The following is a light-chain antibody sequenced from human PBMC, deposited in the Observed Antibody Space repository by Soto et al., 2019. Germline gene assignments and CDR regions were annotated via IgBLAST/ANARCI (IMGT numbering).Light chain of an antibody. Sequence: EIVLTQSPGTLSLSPGERATLSCRASQSVSSSYLAWYQQKPGQAPILLIYGASSRDTGITDRFSGSGSGTTFTLTISRPEPEDFAVYYCQQYGSWTFGQGTKVEIK. V-gene: IGKV3-20*01. CDR3: QQYGSWT. J-gene: IGKJ1*01. CDR2: GAS. CDR1: QSVSSSY.